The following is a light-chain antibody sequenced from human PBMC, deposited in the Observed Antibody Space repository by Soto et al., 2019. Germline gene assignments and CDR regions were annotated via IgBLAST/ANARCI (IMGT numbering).Light chain of an antibody. CDR2: SNN. V-gene: IGLV1-44*01. CDR1: SSNIGSNT. J-gene: IGLJ3*02. Sequence: QAVVTQPPSASGTPGQRVTISCSGSSSNIGSNTVNWYQQLPGTAPTLLIYSNNQRPPGVPDRFSGSKSGTSASLAISGLQSEDEADYYCASCDDSLNGWVFGGGTKVTVL. CDR3: ASCDDSLNGWV.